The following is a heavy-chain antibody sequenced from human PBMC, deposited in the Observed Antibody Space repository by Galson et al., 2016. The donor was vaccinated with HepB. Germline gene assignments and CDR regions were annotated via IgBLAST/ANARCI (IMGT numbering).Heavy chain of an antibody. Sequence: SLRLSCAASGFTFGSYWMGWVRQAPGRGLEWLANIKTDGSETHYVDSVEGRFTISRGNAKNSMYLQMSGLRTEDTAVYYCARGDKWGWDYWGQGTLVTVSS. CDR3: ARGDKWGWDY. J-gene: IGHJ4*02. D-gene: IGHD1-26*01. CDR2: IKTDGSET. CDR1: GFTFGSYW. V-gene: IGHV3-7*03.